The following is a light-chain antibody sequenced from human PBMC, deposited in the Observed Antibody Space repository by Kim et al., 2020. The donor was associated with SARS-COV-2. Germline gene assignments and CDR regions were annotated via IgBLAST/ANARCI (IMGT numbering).Light chain of an antibody. CDR1: SSNIGAGYD. CDR3: QSYDSSLSGPVV. J-gene: IGLJ2*01. CDR2: GNS. V-gene: IGLV1-40*01. Sequence: VTIPCTGTSSNIGAGYDVHWYQQLPGTAPKLLIYGNSIRPSGVPDRFSGSKSGTSASLAITGLQAEDEADYYCQSYDSSLSGPVVFGGGTQLTVL.